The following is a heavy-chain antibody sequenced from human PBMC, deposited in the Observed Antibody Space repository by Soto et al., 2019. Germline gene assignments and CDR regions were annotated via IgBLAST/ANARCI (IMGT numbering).Heavy chain of an antibody. CDR1: GFTFSNYA. CDR2: ISGAGVST. Sequence: GGSLRLSCATSGFTFSNYAMTWVRQGPGKGLEWVSSISGAGVSTYFADSVKGRFTISRDNSKNTLYLQMNSLRPEDTAVYYFAKVFRGCSGYIQSWGQGTVVTVSS. D-gene: IGHD5-12*01. V-gene: IGHV3-23*01. J-gene: IGHJ4*03. CDR3: AKVFRGCSGYIQS.